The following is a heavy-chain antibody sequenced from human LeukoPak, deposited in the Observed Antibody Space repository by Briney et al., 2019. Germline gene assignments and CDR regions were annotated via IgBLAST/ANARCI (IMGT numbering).Heavy chain of an antibody. D-gene: IGHD3-10*01. V-gene: IGHV3-53*01. CDR3: KWFGELPYFDY. J-gene: IGHJ4*02. CDR2: IYSGGST. CDR1: GFTVSSNY. Sequence: GGSLRLSCAASGFTVSSNYMSWVRQAPGKGLEWVSVIYSGGSTYYADSVKGRFTISRDNSKNTLYLQMNSLRAEDTAVYYCKWFGELPYFDYWGQGTLVTVSS.